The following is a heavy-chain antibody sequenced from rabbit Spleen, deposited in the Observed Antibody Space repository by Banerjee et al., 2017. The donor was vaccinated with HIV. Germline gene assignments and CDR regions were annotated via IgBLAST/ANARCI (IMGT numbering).Heavy chain of an antibody. J-gene: IGHJ4*01. CDR2: IDPVFGIT. D-gene: IGHD3-1*01. V-gene: IGHV1S7*01. Sequence: QLEESAGGLVQPGGSLKLSCKASGFTLSSYYMNWVRQAPGKGLEWIGYIDPVFGITYYANWVNGRFSISRENAQNTVFLQMTSLTAADTATYFCARDGSGGSNSNYGLWGPGTLVTVS. CDR1: GFTLSSYY. CDR3: ARDGSGGSNSNYGL.